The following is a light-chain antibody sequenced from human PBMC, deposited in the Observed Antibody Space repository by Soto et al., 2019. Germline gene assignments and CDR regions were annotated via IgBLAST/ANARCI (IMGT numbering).Light chain of an antibody. Sequence: EIVLTQSPGTLSLSPGERATLSCRASQSISSGQLAWYQQKPGQAPRLLIYGASSRATGIPDRFSGSGSGTDFTLTISRLEPEDFAVFYCQQYVNSPLSFGGGTKVDIK. J-gene: IGKJ4*01. CDR2: GAS. CDR3: QQYVNSPLS. V-gene: IGKV3-20*01. CDR1: QSISSGQ.